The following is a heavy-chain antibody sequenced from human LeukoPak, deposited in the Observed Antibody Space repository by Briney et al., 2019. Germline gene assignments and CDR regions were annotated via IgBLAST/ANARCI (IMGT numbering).Heavy chain of an antibody. J-gene: IGHJ4*02. D-gene: IGHD4-11*01. Sequence: SETLSLTCTVSGGSISSSSYYWGWIRQPPGRGLEWIGSIYYSGSTYYNPSLKSRVTISVDTSKNQFSLKLSSVTAADTAVYYCARATTVTTVYFDYWGQGTLVTVSS. CDR1: GGSISSSSYY. CDR3: ARATTVTTVYFDY. V-gene: IGHV4-39*01. CDR2: IYYSGST.